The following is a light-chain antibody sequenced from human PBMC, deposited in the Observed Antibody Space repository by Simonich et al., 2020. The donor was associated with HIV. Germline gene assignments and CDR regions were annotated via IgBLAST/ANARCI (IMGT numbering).Light chain of an antibody. CDR1: QGNSSA. Sequence: AIQLTQSPSSLSASVGDRVTITCRASQGNSSALAWYQQKPGKAPKLLIYDASSLESGVPSRFSGSGSGTDFTLTISSLQPEDFATYYCQQFNSYPQTFGQGTRLEIK. V-gene: IGKV1-13*02. CDR2: DAS. CDR3: QQFNSYPQT. J-gene: IGKJ5*01.